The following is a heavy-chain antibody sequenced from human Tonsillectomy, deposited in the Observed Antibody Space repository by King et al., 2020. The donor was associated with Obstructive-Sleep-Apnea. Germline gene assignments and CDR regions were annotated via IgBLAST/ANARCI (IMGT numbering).Heavy chain of an antibody. CDR2: ISSSSSYI. V-gene: IGHV3-21*01. CDR1: GFTFSSYS. D-gene: IGHD3-10*01. Sequence: QLVQSGGGLVKPGGSLRLSCAASGFTFSSYSMNWVRQAPGKGLEWVSSISSSSSYIYYADSVKGRFTISRDNAKNSLYLQINSLRAEDTAVYYCARYITMVRGVPGGYGMDVWGQGTTVTVSS. CDR3: ARYITMVRGVPGGYGMDV. J-gene: IGHJ6*02.